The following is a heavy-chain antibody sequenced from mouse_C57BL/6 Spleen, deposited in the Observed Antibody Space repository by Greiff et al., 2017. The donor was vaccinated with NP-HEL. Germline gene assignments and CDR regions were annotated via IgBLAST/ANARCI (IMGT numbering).Heavy chain of an antibody. Sequence: QVQLQQPGAELVKPGASVKLSCKASGYTFTSYWMHWVKQRPGRGLEWIGRIDPNSGGTKYTEKFKSKATLTVDKPSSTAYLQLSCLTSEDSAVYYCAGDYCSSPYAMDYWGQGTSVTVSS. V-gene: IGHV1-72*01. D-gene: IGHD1-1*01. CDR1: GYTFTSYW. CDR3: AGDYCSSPYAMDY. CDR2: IDPNSGGT. J-gene: IGHJ4*01.